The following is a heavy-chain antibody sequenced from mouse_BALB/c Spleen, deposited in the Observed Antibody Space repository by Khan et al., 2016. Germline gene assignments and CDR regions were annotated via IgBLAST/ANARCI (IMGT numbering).Heavy chain of an antibody. Sequence: QVQLKQSGAELAKPGASVKMSCKASGYTFTHYWMHWVKQRPGQGLEWIGYINPSAGYTYYNQKFKDKATLTADKSSSTVYMQLSSLTSEDSAVYVCARMGWRDVVDYWGQGTTLTVSS. CDR2: INPSAGYT. V-gene: IGHV1-7*01. CDR3: ARMGWRDVVDY. D-gene: IGHD1-1*02. CDR1: GYTFTHYW. J-gene: IGHJ2*01.